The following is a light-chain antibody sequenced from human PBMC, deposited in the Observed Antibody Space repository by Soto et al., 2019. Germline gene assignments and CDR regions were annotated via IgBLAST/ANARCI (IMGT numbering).Light chain of an antibody. Sequence: DIQMTQSPSTLSASVGDSVTITCRASQGIRGRLAWYQQKPGKAPNLLIYDVSNLESGVPSRFSGTGSGTEFTLTINSLQPDDFATYYCQQYNSYSTFGPGTKVEVK. J-gene: IGKJ1*01. V-gene: IGKV1-5*01. CDR2: DVS. CDR3: QQYNSYST. CDR1: QGIRGR.